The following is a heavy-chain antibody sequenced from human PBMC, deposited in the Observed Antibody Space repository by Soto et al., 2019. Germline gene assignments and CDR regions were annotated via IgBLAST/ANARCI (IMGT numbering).Heavy chain of an antibody. CDR3: ARDLGYYDSSGYFDY. CDR2: ISGSGGST. Sequence: GGSLRLSCAASGFTFSSYAMSWVRQAPGKGLEWVSAISGSGGSTYYADSVKGRFTISRDNAKNSLYLQMNSLRAEDTAVYYCARDLGYYDSSGYFDYWGQGTLVTVSS. D-gene: IGHD3-22*01. CDR1: GFTFSSYA. J-gene: IGHJ4*02. V-gene: IGHV3-23*01.